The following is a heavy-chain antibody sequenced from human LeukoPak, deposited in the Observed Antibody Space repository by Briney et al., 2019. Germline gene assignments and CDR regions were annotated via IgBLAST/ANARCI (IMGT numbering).Heavy chain of an antibody. CDR2: VNHSGYT. CDR3: ARMTTRHDY. Sequence: SETLSLTCGVSGTSFTSYYWSWIRQTPGKGLEWIGEVNHSGYTNMNPSLKSRVTISVDTSKNQFSLMMTSVTAADTAVYFCARMTTRHDYWGLGTLVTVSS. CDR1: GTSFTSYY. V-gene: IGHV4-34*01. J-gene: IGHJ4*02. D-gene: IGHD4-17*01.